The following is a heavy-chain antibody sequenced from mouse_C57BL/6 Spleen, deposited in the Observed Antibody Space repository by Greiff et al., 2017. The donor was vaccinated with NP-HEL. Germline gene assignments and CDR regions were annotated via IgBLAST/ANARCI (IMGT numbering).Heavy chain of an antibody. CDR1: GYTFISYW. V-gene: IGHV1-52*01. Sequence: QVQLQQPGAELVRPGSSVKLSCKASGYTFISYWMHWVKQRPIQGLEWIGNIDPSDSETHYNQKFKDKATLTVDKSSSPAYMQFSSMTSEDSAVYYCAISGLYYGSSPAWFAYWGQGTLVTVSA. CDR3: AISGLYYGSSPAWFAY. D-gene: IGHD1-1*01. J-gene: IGHJ3*01. CDR2: IDPSDSET.